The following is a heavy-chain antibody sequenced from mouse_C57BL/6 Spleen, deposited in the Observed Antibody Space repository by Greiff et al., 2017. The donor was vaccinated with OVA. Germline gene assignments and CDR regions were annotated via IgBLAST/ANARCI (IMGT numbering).Heavy chain of an antibody. D-gene: IGHD1-1*01. J-gene: IGHJ4*01. V-gene: IGHV3-6*01. CDR3: ARDHYYGSSSPYAMDY. CDR1: GYSITSGYY. Sequence: EVQLQESGPGLVKPSQSLSLTCSVTGYSITSGYYWNWIRQFPGNKLEWMGYISYDGSNNYNPSLKNRISITRDTSKNQFFLKLNSVTTEDTATYYCARDHYYGSSSPYAMDYWGQGTSVTVSS. CDR2: ISYDGSN.